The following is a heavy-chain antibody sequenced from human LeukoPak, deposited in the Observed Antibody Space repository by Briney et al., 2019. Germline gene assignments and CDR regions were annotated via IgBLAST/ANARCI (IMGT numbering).Heavy chain of an antibody. V-gene: IGHV3-7*03. Sequence: GGSLRLSCAASGFTFSSYWMSWVRQAPGKGLEWVANIKQDGSEKYYVDSVKGRFTISRDNAKNSLYQQMNSLRAEDTALYYCAKDIQYYDSSGYYAVWGQGTLVTVSS. CDR1: GFTFSSYW. CDR3: AKDIQYYDSSGYYAV. J-gene: IGHJ4*02. D-gene: IGHD3-22*01. CDR2: IKQDGSEK.